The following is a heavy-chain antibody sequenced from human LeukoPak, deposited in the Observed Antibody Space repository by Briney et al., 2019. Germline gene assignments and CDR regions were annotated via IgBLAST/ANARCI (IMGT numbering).Heavy chain of an antibody. V-gene: IGHV3-30*02. D-gene: IGHD5-12*01. Sequence: GGSLRLSWAASGFTFSGYGMHWVRQAPGKGLEWVAFIRYDTSNKYYADSVKGRFTISRDNSKNTLYLQMNSLRAEDTAVYYCAKSSGYSGYALDYWGQGTLVTVSS. J-gene: IGHJ4*02. CDR1: GFTFSGYG. CDR2: IRYDTSNK. CDR3: AKSSGYSGYALDY.